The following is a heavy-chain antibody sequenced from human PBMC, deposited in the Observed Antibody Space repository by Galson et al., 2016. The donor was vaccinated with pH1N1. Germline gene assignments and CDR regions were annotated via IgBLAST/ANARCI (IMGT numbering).Heavy chain of an antibody. V-gene: IGHV1-69*05. CDR1: GGSLSTYP. CDR3: AKDRTVAYGQSPPFFES. D-gene: IGHD3-16*01. J-gene: IGHJ4*02. CDR2: SVPVFGSA. Sequence: SVKVSCKASGGSLSTYPISWVRQAPGLGLEWMGRSVPVFGSAKYSPRFQGRVAISRDESASTVYMELTSLTAEDTGIYYCAKDRTVAYGQSPPFFESWGQGTLVSVSS.